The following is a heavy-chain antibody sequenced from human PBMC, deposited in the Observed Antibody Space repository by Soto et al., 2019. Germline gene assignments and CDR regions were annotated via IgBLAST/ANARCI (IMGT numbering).Heavy chain of an antibody. CDR2: ISYDGSNK. CDR1: GFTFSSYA. J-gene: IGHJ4*02. CDR3: ATNTYDSSGYYSG. D-gene: IGHD3-22*01. V-gene: IGHV3-30-3*01. Sequence: GGSLRLSCAASGFTFSSYAMHWVRQAPGKGLEWVAVISYDGSNKYYADSVKGRFTISRDNSKNTLYLQMNSLRAEDTAVYYCATNTYDSSGYYSGWGQGTLVTVSS.